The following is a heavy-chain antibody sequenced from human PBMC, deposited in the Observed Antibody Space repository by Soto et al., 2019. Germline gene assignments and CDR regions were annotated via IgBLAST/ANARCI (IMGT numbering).Heavy chain of an antibody. CDR1: GNSIGGVGY. Sequence: SETLSLTCTDSGNSIGGVGYWSWIRQFPGRGLEWIGCISSSGSTYYNPALNNRISLSLDTSQNQFSLKLLSVTAADTAIYYCARSGVTGIVIASHWFDPWGQGTLVTVSS. J-gene: IGHJ5*02. CDR3: ARSGVTGIVIASHWFDP. CDR2: ISSSGST. D-gene: IGHD2-21*02. V-gene: IGHV4-31*03.